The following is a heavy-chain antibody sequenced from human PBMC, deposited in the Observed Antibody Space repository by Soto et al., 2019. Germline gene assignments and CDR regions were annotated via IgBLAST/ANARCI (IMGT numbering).Heavy chain of an antibody. CDR1: GGSISSGGYS. J-gene: IGHJ4*02. V-gene: IGHV4-30-2*01. D-gene: IGHD3-22*01. Sequence: PSETLSLTCAVSGGSISSGGYSCSGIRQPPGKGLEWIGCIYHSGSTYYNPSLKSRVTISVDRSKNQFSLKLSSVTAADTAVYYCARDYYDSSGFDYWGQGTLVTVSS. CDR2: IYHSGST. CDR3: ARDYYDSSGFDY.